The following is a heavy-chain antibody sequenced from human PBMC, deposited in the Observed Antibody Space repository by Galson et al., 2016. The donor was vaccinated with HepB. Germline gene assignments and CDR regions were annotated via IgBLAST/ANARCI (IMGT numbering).Heavy chain of an antibody. V-gene: IGHV1-69*13. J-gene: IGHJ2*01. CDR2: IIPIFGTA. CDR1: GGTFSNYA. D-gene: IGHD4-11*01. CDR3: ARGGRTVTAYWYFDL. Sequence: SVKVSCKASGGTFSNYAISWVRQPPGQGLEWMGGIIPIFGTANYAQKFQGRVAITADESTSTAYMELSSLRSEDTAVYYCARGGRTVTAYWYFDLWGRGTLVTVSS.